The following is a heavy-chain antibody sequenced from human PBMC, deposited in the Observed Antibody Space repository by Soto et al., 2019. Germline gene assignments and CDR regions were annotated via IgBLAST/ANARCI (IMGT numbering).Heavy chain of an antibody. J-gene: IGHJ4*02. Sequence: QVQLVESGGGVVQPGRSLRLSCAVSGFTFTNYGMHWVRQAPGKGLEWVAVIWYDGNNKYYADSVKGRFAISKDNSQNTLYLQMNNLRPEDTAVYYCTRDPYGGSRYYFDSWGQGTLVTVSS. CDR3: TRDPYGGSRYYFDS. CDR1: GFTFTNYG. V-gene: IGHV3-33*01. CDR2: IWYDGNNK. D-gene: IGHD1-26*01.